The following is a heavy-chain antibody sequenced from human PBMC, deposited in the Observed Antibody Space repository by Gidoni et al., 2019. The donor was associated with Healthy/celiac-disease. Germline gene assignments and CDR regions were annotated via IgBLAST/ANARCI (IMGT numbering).Heavy chain of an antibody. Sequence: QITLKESGPTLVKPTQTRTLTCTFSGFSLSNSGVGVGWIRQPPGKALEWLALIYWNDYNRYSPSLKSRLSITKDTSKNQVVLTMTTMDPVYTATYYCAHSPVDYSHYYYMDVWGKGTTVTVSS. CDR1: GFSLSNSGVG. V-gene: IGHV2-5*01. CDR3: AHSPVDYSHYYYMDV. D-gene: IGHD2-21*01. J-gene: IGHJ6*03. CDR2: IYWNDYN.